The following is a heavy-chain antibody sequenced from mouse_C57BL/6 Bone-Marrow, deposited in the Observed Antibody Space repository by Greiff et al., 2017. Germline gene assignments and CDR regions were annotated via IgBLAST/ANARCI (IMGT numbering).Heavy chain of an antibody. CDR3: VPYGSSY. D-gene: IGHD1-1*01. Sequence: VQLQQSGPELVKPGASVKISCKASGYKFTDYYMNWVKQSHGKSLEWIGDINPNNGGTSYNQKFKGKATLTVDKSSSTAYMELRSLTSEDSAVYYCVPYGSSYWGQGTLVTVSA. CDR1: GYKFTDYY. CDR2: INPNNGGT. V-gene: IGHV1-26*01. J-gene: IGHJ3*01.